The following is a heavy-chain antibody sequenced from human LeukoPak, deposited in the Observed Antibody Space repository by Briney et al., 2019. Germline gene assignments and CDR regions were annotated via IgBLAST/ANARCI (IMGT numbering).Heavy chain of an antibody. CDR1: GFTFSSYA. Sequence: GGSLRLSCAASGFTFSSYAMHWVRQAPGKGLEWVAVISYDGSNKYYADSVKGRFTISRDNSKNTLYLQMNSLRAEDTAVYYCARDGDDYGGNPSDWGQGTLVTVSS. J-gene: IGHJ4*02. CDR3: ARDGDDYGGNPSD. D-gene: IGHD4-23*01. V-gene: IGHV3-30*01. CDR2: ISYDGSNK.